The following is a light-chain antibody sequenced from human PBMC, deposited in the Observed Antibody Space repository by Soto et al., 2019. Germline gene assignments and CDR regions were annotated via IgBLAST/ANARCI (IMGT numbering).Light chain of an antibody. Sequence: DIQMTQSPSTLSASVGDRVTITCRASQNIERWLAWYQQKPGEAPKLLIYDASALPRGVPSRFSGSGSGTKFTLTIASLQPEDFATHYCQQYETFSGTFGSGTKVDIK. CDR3: QQYETFSGT. CDR1: QNIERW. V-gene: IGKV1-5*01. J-gene: IGKJ1*01. CDR2: DAS.